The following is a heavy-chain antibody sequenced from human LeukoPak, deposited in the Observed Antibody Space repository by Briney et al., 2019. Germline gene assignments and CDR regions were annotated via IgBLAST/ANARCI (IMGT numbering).Heavy chain of an antibody. CDR1: GFTFSSYA. CDR2: ISYDGSNK. CDR3: ARGGDYDSSGYYPGPFDY. D-gene: IGHD3-22*01. J-gene: IGHJ4*02. V-gene: IGHV3-30*01. Sequence: GGSLRLSCAASGFTFSSYAMHWVRQAPGKGLEWVAVISYDGSNKYYADSVKGRFTISRDNSKNTLYLQMNSLRAEDTAVYYCARGGDYDSSGYYPGPFDYWGQGTLVAVSS.